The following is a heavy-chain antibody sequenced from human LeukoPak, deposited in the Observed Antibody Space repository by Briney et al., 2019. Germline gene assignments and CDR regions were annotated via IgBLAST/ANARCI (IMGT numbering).Heavy chain of an antibody. CDR2: IIPIFGTA. J-gene: IGHJ4*02. Sequence: GASVKVSCKASGGTFSNYAINWVRQAPGQGLEWMGGIIPIFGTAHYAQKFQGRVTITADESTSTAYMELRSLRSEDTAVYYCARALLAAAGGGVDYWGRGTLVTVSS. D-gene: IGHD6-13*01. CDR3: ARALLAAAGGGVDY. V-gene: IGHV1-69*01. CDR1: GGTFSNYA.